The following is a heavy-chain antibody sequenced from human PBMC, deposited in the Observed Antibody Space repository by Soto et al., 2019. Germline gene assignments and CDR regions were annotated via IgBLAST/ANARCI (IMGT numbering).Heavy chain of an antibody. J-gene: IGHJ6*02. Sequence: SETLSLTCTVSGGSISSGDYYWSWIRQPPGKGLEWIGYIYYSGSTYYNPSLKSRVTIPVDTSKNQFSLKLSSVTAADTAVYYCASTGDDYYYYGMDVWGQGTTVTVSS. CDR3: ASTGDDYYYYGMDV. V-gene: IGHV4-30-4*01. D-gene: IGHD7-27*01. CDR1: GGSISSGDYY. CDR2: IYYSGST.